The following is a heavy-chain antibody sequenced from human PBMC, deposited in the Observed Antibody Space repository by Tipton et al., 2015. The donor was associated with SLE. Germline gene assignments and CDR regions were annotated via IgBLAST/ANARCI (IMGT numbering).Heavy chain of an antibody. CDR2: INTNTGNP. CDR3: ARGRYDSSGYYKGGFDY. Sequence: QLVQSGAEVKKPGASVRVSCKTSGYTFTSYAMNWVRQAPGQGLEWMGWINTNTGNPTYAQGFTGRFVFSLDTSVSTAYLQISSLKAEDTAVYYCARGRYDSSGYYKGGFDYWGQGTLVTVSS. CDR1: GYTFTSYA. D-gene: IGHD3-22*01. J-gene: IGHJ4*02. V-gene: IGHV7-4-1*02.